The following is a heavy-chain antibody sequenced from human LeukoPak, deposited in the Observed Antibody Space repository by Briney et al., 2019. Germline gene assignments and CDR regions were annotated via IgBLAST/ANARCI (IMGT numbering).Heavy chain of an antibody. CDR3: AKDGWRYFGSTPEGYFDY. D-gene: IGHD3-9*01. J-gene: IGHJ4*02. CDR1: GFTFSTYG. Sequence: GGSLRLSCEASGFTFSTYGMSWVRQAPGKELEWVSAISGSGGSTYYADSVKGRVTISRDNSKNTLYLQMNSLRAEDTAVYYCAKDGWRYFGSTPEGYFDYWGQGTLVTVSS. V-gene: IGHV3-23*01. CDR2: ISGSGGST.